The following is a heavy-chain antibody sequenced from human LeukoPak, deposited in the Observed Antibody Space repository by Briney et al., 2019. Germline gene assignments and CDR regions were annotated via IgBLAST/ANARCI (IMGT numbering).Heavy chain of an antibody. CDR3: ARDIWRYDFWSGYYTGY. J-gene: IGHJ4*02. CDR2: ISSSSSYI. V-gene: IGHV3-21*01. CDR1: GFTFSSHS. Sequence: GGSLRLSCAASGFTFSSHSMNWVRQAPGKGLEWVSSISSSSSYIYYADSVKGRFTISRDNAKNSLYLQMNSLRAEDTAVYYCARDIWRYDFWSGYYTGYWGQGTLVTVSS. D-gene: IGHD3-3*01.